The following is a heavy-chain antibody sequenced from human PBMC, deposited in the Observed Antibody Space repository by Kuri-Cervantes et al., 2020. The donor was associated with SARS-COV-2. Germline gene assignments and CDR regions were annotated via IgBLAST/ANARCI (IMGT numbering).Heavy chain of an antibody. V-gene: IGHV4-59*08. Sequence: SETLSLTCTVSGGSISSYYWSWIRQPPGKGLEWIGYIYYSGSTYYNPSLKSRVTISVDTSKNQFSLKLSSVTAADTAVYYCARGRWTVVVPAARYNWFDPWGQGTLVTVSS. D-gene: IGHD2-2*01. CDR1: GGSISSYY. CDR3: ARGRWTVVVPAARYNWFDP. J-gene: IGHJ5*02. CDR2: IYYSGST.